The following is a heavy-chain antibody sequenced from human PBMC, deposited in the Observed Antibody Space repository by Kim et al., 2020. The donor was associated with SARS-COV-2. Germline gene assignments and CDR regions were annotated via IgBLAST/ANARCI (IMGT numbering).Heavy chain of an antibody. V-gene: IGHV4-59*01. J-gene: IGHJ5*02. CDR3: AGIRGYVYWFDP. Sequence: NYNPSHWSRVTISVDTSKNQLSLKLSSVTAADTAVYYCAGIRGYVYWFDPWGQGTLVTVSS. D-gene: IGHD5-18*01.